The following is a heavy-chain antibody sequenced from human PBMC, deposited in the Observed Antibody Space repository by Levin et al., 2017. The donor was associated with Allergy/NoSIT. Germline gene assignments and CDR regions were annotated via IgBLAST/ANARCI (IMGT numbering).Heavy chain of an antibody. CDR2: IYYSGST. V-gene: IGHV4-39*01. CDR1: GGSISSSSYY. D-gene: IGHD4-17*01. J-gene: IGHJ2*01. Sequence: SQTLSLTCTVSGGSISSSSYYWGWIRQPPGKGLEWIGSIYYSGSTYYNPSLKSRVTISVDTSKNQFSLKLSSVTAADTAVYYCARHENYGDYFDWYFDLWGRGTLVTVSS. CDR3: ARHENYGDYFDWYFDL.